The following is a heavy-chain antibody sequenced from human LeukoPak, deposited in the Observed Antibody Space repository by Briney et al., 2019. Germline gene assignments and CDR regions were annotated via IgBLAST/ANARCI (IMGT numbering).Heavy chain of an antibody. D-gene: IGHD3-10*01. CDR3: AKEIGGYYGSGSYSYYYGMDV. J-gene: IGHJ6*02. CDR2: ISGSGGST. V-gene: IGHV3-23*01. Sequence: GGSLRLSCAASGFTFSSYAMSWVRQAPGKGLEWVSAISGSGGSTYYADSVKGRFTISRDNSKNTLYLQMNSLRAEDTAVYYCAKEIGGYYGSGSYSYYYGMDVRGQGTTVTVSS. CDR1: GFTFSSYA.